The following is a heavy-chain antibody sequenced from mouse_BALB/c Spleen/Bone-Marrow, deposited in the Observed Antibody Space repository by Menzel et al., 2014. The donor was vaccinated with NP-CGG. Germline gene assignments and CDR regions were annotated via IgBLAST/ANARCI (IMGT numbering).Heavy chain of an antibody. D-gene: IGHD3-2*02. V-gene: IGHV2-6-4*01. CDR1: GFSLSRYS. Sequence: VHLVESGPGLVSPSQRLSITCTVSGFSLSRYSVHWFRQPPGKGLEWLGMIXGGGSTDYNSALKSRLSISKDNSKSQVFLKMNSLQTDDTAMYYCARNSGTWGFDYWGQGTTLTVSS. CDR2: IXGGGST. CDR3: ARNSGTWGFDY. J-gene: IGHJ2*01.